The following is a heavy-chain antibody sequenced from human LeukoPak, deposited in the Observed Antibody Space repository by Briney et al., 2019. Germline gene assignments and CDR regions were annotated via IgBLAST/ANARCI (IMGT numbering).Heavy chain of an antibody. J-gene: IGHJ4*02. Sequence: RGSLRLSCAASGFTFSSYGMHWVRQAPGKGLEWVAVISYDGSNKYYADSVKGRFTISKDNSKNTLYLQMNSLRAEDTAVYYCANHLGSGWSFHYWGQGTLVTVSS. CDR1: GFTFSSYG. V-gene: IGHV3-30*18. CDR2: ISYDGSNK. CDR3: ANHLGSGWSFHY. D-gene: IGHD6-19*01.